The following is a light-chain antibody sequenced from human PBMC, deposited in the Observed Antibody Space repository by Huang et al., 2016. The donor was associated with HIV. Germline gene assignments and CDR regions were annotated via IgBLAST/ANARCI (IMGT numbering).Light chain of an antibody. J-gene: IGKJ2*01. CDR3: QQYSDGYT. CDR2: DTS. CDR1: QSVSSN. Sequence: ETVMTQSPVTLSVSPGERATFSCRASQSVSSNLAWYQQRHGQAPRLRIYDTSTRATGIPARFSGSGSGTEFTLTISGLQSEDFAVYYCQQYSDGYTFGQGTKVDVK. V-gene: IGKV3-15*01.